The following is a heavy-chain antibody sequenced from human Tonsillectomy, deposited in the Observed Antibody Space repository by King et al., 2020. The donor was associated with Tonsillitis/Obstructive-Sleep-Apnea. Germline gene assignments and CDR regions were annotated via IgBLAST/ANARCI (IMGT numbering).Heavy chain of an antibody. CDR3: TLTCYYDSSGYLFGY. J-gene: IGHJ4*02. Sequence: EVQLVESGGGLVKPGGSLRVSCAASGFTFSNAWMNWVRQAPGKGLEWVGRIKSKTDGGPTNYAAPVKGRFTISRDESKNTLNLQMNRLKTEDTAVYYCTLTCYYDSSGYLFGYWGQGTLVTVSS. V-gene: IGHV3-15*07. CDR1: GFTFSNAW. D-gene: IGHD3-22*01. CDR2: IKSKTDGGPT.